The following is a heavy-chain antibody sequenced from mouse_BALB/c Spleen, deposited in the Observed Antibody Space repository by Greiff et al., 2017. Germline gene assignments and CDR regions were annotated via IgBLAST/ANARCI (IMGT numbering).Heavy chain of an antibody. CDR1: GYAFTNYL. CDR2: INPGSGGT. Sequence: VQLQQSGAELVRPGTSVKVSCKASGYAFTNYLIEWVKQRPGQGLEWIGVINPGSGGTNYNEKFKGKATLTADKSSSTAYMQLSSLTSDDSAVYFCARSGDAMDYWGQGTSGTVSS. CDR3: ARSGDAMDY. J-gene: IGHJ4*01. V-gene: IGHV1-54*01. D-gene: IGHD3-1*01.